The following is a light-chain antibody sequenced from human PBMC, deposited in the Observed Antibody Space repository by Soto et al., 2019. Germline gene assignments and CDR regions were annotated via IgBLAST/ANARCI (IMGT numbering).Light chain of an antibody. CDR2: KVS. Sequence: DVVMTQSPLSLSVTLGQPASNSCWSTQGLLYSDGNTYLNWFQQRPGQSPRRLIYKVSVRDSGVPDRFSGSGSGTDFTLKISRVEAEDVGIYYCMQGTHRPITFGQGTRLEIK. V-gene: IGKV2-30*01. CDR1: QGLLYSDGNTY. CDR3: MQGTHRPIT. J-gene: IGKJ5*01.